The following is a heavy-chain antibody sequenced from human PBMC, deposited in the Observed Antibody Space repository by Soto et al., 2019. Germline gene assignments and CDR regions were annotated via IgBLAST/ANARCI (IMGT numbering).Heavy chain of an antibody. J-gene: IGHJ5*02. V-gene: IGHV1-2*02. CDR2: IDPNSGVT. D-gene: IGHD1-26*01. CDR3: ARGVSPTIHLAWFDP. Sequence: QVQLVQSGAEVKKPGASVKVSCKASGYTFTAYYIHWVRQAPGQGLEWMGRIDPNSGVTFYAQKFRGRVTLTSDTSTSTAYMDLSGLRSDDTAILFCARGVSPTIHLAWFDPWGQGSPVTVSS. CDR1: GYTFTAYY.